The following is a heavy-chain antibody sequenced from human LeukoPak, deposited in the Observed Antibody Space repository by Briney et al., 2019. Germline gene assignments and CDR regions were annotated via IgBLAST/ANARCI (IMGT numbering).Heavy chain of an antibody. Sequence: GGSLRLSCAASGFTFSSYAMHWVRHSPGKGLEWLALISPDGTKDYYPDSVKGRFTISRDNSKNTLYLQMNGLGAADTAVYYCARFRTWGDKAFDYWGQGTLVTVSS. CDR1: GFTFSSYA. CDR3: ARFRTWGDKAFDY. CDR2: ISPDGTKD. D-gene: IGHD2-21*02. J-gene: IGHJ4*02. V-gene: IGHV3-30-3*01.